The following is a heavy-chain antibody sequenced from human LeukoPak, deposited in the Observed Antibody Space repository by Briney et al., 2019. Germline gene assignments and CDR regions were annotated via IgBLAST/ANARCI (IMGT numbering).Heavy chain of an antibody. V-gene: IGHV3-21*01. CDR3: ARVVTYYSGSSGYSLDF. CDR1: GFSFSSYA. D-gene: IGHD3-22*01. Sequence: KPGGTLRLSCAASGFSFSSYAINWVRQAPGKGLEWVSSISPSSSYIHYGDSAKGRFTISRDDAKNSLYLQMNSLRAEDTAVYYCARVVTYYSGSSGYSLDFWGQGALVTVSS. J-gene: IGHJ4*02. CDR2: ISPSSSYI.